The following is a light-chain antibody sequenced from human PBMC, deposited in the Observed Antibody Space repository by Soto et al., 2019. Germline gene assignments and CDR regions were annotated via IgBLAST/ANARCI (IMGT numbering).Light chain of an antibody. CDR1: QSLTNK. Sequence: EIVLTQSPATLSVSPGEGATLSCRASQSLTNKLAWFQQKPGQAPRLLIYDASTRSTGIPARFSGSGSGTEFTLTISSLQSEDFAVYYCQQYNDWWWTFGQGTKVVFK. CDR3: QQYNDWWWT. V-gene: IGKV3-15*01. CDR2: DAS. J-gene: IGKJ1*01.